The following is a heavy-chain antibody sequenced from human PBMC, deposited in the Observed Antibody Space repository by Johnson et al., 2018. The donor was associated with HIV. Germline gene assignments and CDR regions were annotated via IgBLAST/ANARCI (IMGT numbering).Heavy chain of an antibody. CDR1: GFTFSSFG. CDR2: ISYDGNDK. CDR3: ARGHSSSSDAFDI. Sequence: VQLVESGGGVVQPGRSVRVSCAASGFTFSSFGMHWVRPAPGKGLEWVAVISYDGNDKNYEDSVKGRFTCSRDNSKNTLYLQMNSLRAEDTAVYYCARGHSSSSDAFDIWGQGTMVTVSS. V-gene: IGHV3-30*03. J-gene: IGHJ3*02. D-gene: IGHD6-6*01.